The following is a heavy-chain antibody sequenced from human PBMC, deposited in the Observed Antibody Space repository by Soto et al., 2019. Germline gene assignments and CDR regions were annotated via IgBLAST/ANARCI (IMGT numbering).Heavy chain of an antibody. Sequence: AVKVSFQASVGTFSSYAISWVRQAPGQGLEWMGGIIPIFGTANYAQKFQGRVTITADESTSTAYMELSSLRSEDTAVYYCAREKHCISTSCPFDYWGQGTLVTVSS. V-gene: IGHV1-69*13. CDR2: IIPIFGTA. CDR3: AREKHCISTSCPFDY. CDR1: VGTFSSYA. J-gene: IGHJ4*02. D-gene: IGHD2-2*01.